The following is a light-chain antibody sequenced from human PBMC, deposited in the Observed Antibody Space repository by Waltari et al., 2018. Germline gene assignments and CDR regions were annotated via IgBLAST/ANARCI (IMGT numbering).Light chain of an antibody. V-gene: IGKV3-20*01. Sequence: EIVLTQSPATLSLSAGETATLSYRPSQSLSNSYLAWYQQKPGQSPRLLIFGGSFRAAGIPDRFVGSWSGTDFTLTISRLEPEDFAIYCCHKYGISPLTFGGGT. CDR3: HKYGISPLT. CDR1: QSLSNSY. J-gene: IGKJ4*01. CDR2: GGS.